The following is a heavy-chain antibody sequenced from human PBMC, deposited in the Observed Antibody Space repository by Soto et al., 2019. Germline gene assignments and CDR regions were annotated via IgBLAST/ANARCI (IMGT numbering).Heavy chain of an antibody. Sequence: PSETLSLTWTVSGGSISSGGYCWSWIRQHPGKGLEWIGYIYYSGSTYYNPSLKSRVTISVDTSKNQFSLKLSSVTAADTAVYYCARVAGRDAFDIWGQGTMVTVSS. CDR1: GGSISSGGYC. J-gene: IGHJ3*02. CDR3: ARVAGRDAFDI. CDR2: IYYSGST. V-gene: IGHV4-31*02.